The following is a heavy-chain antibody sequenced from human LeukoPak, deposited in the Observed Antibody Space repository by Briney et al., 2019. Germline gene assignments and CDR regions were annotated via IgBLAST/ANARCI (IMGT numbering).Heavy chain of an antibody. CDR3: SGSSGY. CDR2: TNQDGRAK. Sequence: GGSLRLSCTASGLTISNYWMNWVRQGPGKGLEWVANTNQDGRAKYYVDSVKGRFTISRDNAKNSVYLQMNSLRVEDTAVYYCSGSSGYWGQGTLVTVSS. V-gene: IGHV3-7*04. CDR1: GLTISNYW. J-gene: IGHJ4*02.